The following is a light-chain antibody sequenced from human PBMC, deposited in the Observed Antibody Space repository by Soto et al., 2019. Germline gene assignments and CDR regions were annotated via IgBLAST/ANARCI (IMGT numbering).Light chain of an antibody. Sequence: QSALTQPASVSGSPGQSITISCTGTSSDVGGYNYVSWHQQHPVEAPKLMIYDVTNRPSGVSDRFSGSKSGNTASLTISGLQAEDEADYYCSSYTSSSTPYVFGTGTKVTVL. V-gene: IGLV2-14*01. CDR2: DVT. CDR1: SSDVGGYNY. J-gene: IGLJ1*01. CDR3: SSYTSSSTPYV.